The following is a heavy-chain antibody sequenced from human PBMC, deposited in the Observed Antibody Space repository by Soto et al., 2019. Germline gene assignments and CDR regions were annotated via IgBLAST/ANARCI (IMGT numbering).Heavy chain of an antibody. V-gene: IGHV4-59*01. CDR2: IYYSGST. CDR3: ARGLVVVPAALDY. CDR1: GGSFSGYY. Sequence: PSETLSLTCAVYGGSFSGYYWSWIRQPPGKGLEWIGYIYYSGSTNYNPSLKSRVTISVDTSKNQFSLKLSSVTAADTAVYYCARGLVVVPAALDYWGQGTLVTVSS. D-gene: IGHD2-2*01. J-gene: IGHJ4*02.